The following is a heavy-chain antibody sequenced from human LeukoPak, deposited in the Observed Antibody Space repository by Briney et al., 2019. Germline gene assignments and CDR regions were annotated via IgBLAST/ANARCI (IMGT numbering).Heavy chain of an antibody. Sequence: SETLPPTCAVYGGSFSGYYWSWIRQPPGKGLEWIGEINHSGSTNYNPSLKSRVTISVDTSKNQFSLKLSSVTAADTAVYYCARATGIIQYWFGYWGQGTLVTVSS. J-gene: IGHJ4*02. CDR3: ARATGIIQYWFGY. CDR2: INHSGST. D-gene: IGHD3-22*01. V-gene: IGHV4-34*01. CDR1: GGSFSGYY.